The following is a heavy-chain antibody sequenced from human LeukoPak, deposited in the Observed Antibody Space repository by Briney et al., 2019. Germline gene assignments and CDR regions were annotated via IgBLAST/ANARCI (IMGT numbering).Heavy chain of an antibody. D-gene: IGHD6-6*01. CDR3: ARDRHDTARIAARPRMENYFDY. CDR2: INHSGST. Sequence: PSETLSLNCAVYGGSFSGYYWSWIRQPPGKGLEWIGEINHSGSTNYNPSLKSRVTISVDTSKNQFSLKLSSVTAADTAVYYCARDRHDTARIAARPRMENYFDYWGQGTLVTVSS. J-gene: IGHJ4*02. CDR1: GGSFSGYY. V-gene: IGHV4-34*01.